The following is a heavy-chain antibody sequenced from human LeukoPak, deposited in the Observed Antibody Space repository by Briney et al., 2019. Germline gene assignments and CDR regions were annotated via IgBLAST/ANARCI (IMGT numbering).Heavy chain of an antibody. CDR1: GYSFTSYW. V-gene: IGHV5-51*01. Sequence: GESLQISFKGSGYSFTSYWIGWVRQMPGKGREWMGIIYPGDSDTRYSPSFQGQVTISADKSISTAYLQWSSLKASDTAMYYCARHTVGEGADHRGMDVWGQGTTVTVSS. D-gene: IGHD1-26*01. J-gene: IGHJ6*02. CDR3: ARHTVGEGADHRGMDV. CDR2: IYPGDSDT.